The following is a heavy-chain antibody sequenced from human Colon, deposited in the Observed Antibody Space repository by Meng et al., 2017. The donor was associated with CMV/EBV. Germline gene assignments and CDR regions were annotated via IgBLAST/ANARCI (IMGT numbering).Heavy chain of an antibody. D-gene: IGHD3-10*01. Sequence: SETLSLTCTVSPGSINSYYFSWIRQPPGKGLEWIGYVYYSGSTNYNPSFESRATISIDTSKNQFSLRLTSVTAADTALYYCVRGDMVRGVIDLWGQGTLVTVSS. CDR1: PGSINSYY. CDR3: VRGDMVRGVIDL. J-gene: IGHJ5*02. CDR2: VYYSGST. V-gene: IGHV4-59*01.